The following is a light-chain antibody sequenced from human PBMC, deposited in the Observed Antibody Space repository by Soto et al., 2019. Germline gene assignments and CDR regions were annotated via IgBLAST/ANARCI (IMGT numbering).Light chain of an antibody. V-gene: IGKV3-15*01. J-gene: IGKJ1*01. CDR2: SAS. CDR3: QQYNTWPRT. CDR1: QNIGRN. Sequence: EIVMTQSPTTLSVSPGERAILSCRASQNIGRNLAWYQQKPGQAPRLLIHSASTRATGVSATFSGSWSGTEFPLTVSSLQSEDFAVYYCQQYNTWPRTFGQGTKVEIK.